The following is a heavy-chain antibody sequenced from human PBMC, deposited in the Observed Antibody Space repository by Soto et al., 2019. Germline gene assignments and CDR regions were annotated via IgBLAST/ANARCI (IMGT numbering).Heavy chain of an antibody. J-gene: IGHJ6*02. V-gene: IGHV1-69*13. Sequence: SVKVSCKASGGTFSSFAISWVRQAPGQGLEWMGGIIPIFGTANYAQKFQGRVTITADESTSTAYMELSSLRSEDTAVYYCARDHRKALRFSEWRPTMDVRGQGTTVTVSS. CDR3: ARDHRKALRFSEWRPTMDV. CDR1: GGTFSSFA. D-gene: IGHD3-3*01. CDR2: IIPIFGTA.